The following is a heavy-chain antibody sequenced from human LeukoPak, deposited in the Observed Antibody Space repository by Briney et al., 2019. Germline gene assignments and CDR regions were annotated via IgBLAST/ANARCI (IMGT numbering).Heavy chain of an antibody. V-gene: IGHV3-33*06. D-gene: IGHD2-15*01. Sequence: GRSLRLSCAASGFTFSSYGMHWVRQAPGKGLEWVAVIWYDGSNKYYADSVKGRFTISRDNSKNTLYLQMNSLRAEDTAVYYCAKGGSHFQHWGQGTLVTVSS. CDR2: IWYDGSNK. CDR1: GFTFSSYG. J-gene: IGHJ1*01. CDR3: AKGGSHFQH.